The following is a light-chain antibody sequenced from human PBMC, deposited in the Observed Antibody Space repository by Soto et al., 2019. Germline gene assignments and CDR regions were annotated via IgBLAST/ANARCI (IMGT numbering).Light chain of an antibody. Sequence: EVVSTQSRATVSLSAGERSSLSYRPSPSVTNFLAWYQQKPRQAQTLLLYGAFKRATGIPPRFSGSGSGTAFTPPISSLETADYAVYYCKKRTVWPPVTFGQGTRVDIK. CDR2: GAF. J-gene: IGKJ1*01. CDR3: KKRTVWPPVT. CDR1: PSVTNF. V-gene: IGKV3-11*01.